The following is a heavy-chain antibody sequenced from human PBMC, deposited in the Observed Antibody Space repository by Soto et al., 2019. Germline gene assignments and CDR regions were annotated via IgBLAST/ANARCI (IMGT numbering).Heavy chain of an antibody. CDR3: TTDMVRPENDS. Sequence: GGSLRLSCAASGFTFSNACMSWVRQAPGKGLEWVGRTKSKTDGGTTDYAAPVKGRFTISRDDSKTTLYLQLNSLQPEDTAVYYCTTDMVRPENDSWGQANLVKISS. CDR2: TKSKTDGGTT. V-gene: IGHV3-15*01. J-gene: IGHJ4*02. D-gene: IGHD5-18*01. CDR1: GFTFSNAC.